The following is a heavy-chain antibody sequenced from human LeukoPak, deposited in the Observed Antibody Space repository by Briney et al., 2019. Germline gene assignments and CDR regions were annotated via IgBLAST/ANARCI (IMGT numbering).Heavy chain of an antibody. D-gene: IGHD6-19*01. Sequence: GGSLRLSCAASGFTFSSYGMSWVRQAPGKGLEWVSAISGSGGSTYYADSVKGRFTISRDNSKNTLYLQMNSLRAEDTAVYYCAKEEQWLVSLYVVGTQLAPFDYWGQGTLVTVSS. CDR1: GFTFSSYG. CDR2: ISGSGGST. CDR3: AKEEQWLVSLYVVGTQLAPFDY. J-gene: IGHJ4*02. V-gene: IGHV3-23*01.